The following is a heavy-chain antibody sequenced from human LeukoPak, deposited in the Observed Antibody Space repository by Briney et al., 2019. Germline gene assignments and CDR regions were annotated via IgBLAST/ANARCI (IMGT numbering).Heavy chain of an antibody. Sequence: GGSLRLSCAASGFTFSSYWMSWVRQAPGKGLEWVANIKKDGSDKYYVDSVKGRFTISRDSAKTSLYLQMNSLRAEDTAVYYCARDLSGVTGYTYGRGIDYWGQGTLVTVSS. CDR1: GFTFSSYW. D-gene: IGHD5-18*01. CDR3: ARDLSGVTGYTYGRGIDY. CDR2: IKKDGSDK. J-gene: IGHJ4*02. V-gene: IGHV3-7*01.